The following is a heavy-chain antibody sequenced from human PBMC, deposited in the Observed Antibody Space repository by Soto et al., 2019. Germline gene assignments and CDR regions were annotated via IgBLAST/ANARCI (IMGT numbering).Heavy chain of an antibody. CDR3: ARSYDANSKGRDY. J-gene: IGHJ4*02. D-gene: IGHD2-8*01. CDR1: GVSVISGSYF. Sequence: QVQLRESGPGLVKPSETLSLTCTVSGVSVISGSYFWNWIRQPPGKGLEWIGYIYYSGVTNYTPSLKRRVTISLDTSKNQFSLNLSSVTAADTAVYYCARSYDANSKGRDYWGQGTLVTVSS. V-gene: IGHV4-61*01. CDR2: IYYSGVT.